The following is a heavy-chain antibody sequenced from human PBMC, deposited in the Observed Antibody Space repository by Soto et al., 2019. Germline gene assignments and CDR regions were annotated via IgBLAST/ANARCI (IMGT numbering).Heavy chain of an antibody. CDR2: ISYEGSNK. Sequence: GGSLRLSCAASGFTFSSYAMHWVRQAPGKGLEWVAVISYEGSNKYYADSVKGRITISRDNSKNKLNLQMNRQRAEDKAVYYCARPESAPIAVAGIDYWGQGTLVTVSS. J-gene: IGHJ4*02. V-gene: IGHV3-30-3*01. CDR3: ARPESAPIAVAGIDY. CDR1: GFTFSSYA. D-gene: IGHD6-19*01.